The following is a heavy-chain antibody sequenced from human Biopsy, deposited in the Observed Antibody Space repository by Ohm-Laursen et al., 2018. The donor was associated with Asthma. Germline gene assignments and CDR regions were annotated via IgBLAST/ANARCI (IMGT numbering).Heavy chain of an antibody. J-gene: IGHJ3*02. CDR3: ARTHERWTSIQDDALDI. D-gene: IGHD4-23*01. CDR2: ISYDGGNK. CDR1: GFTFSIYD. V-gene: IGHV3-30*03. Sequence: RSLRLSCTASGFTFSIYDTHWVRQAPGKGLEWVAVISYDGGNKFYGDSVKGRFTLSRDNSRNTLYLQMNSLRVEDTVIYYCARTHERWTSIQDDALDIWGQGTMVIVSS.